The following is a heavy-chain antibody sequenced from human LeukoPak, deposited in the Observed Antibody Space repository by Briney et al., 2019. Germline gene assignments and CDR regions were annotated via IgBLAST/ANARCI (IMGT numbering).Heavy chain of an antibody. CDR3: AGDTHPLIDF. V-gene: IGHV3-21*01. CDR1: GITFSTYS. CDR2: ISSSNSDI. Sequence: GGSLRLSCAVSGITFSTYSMNWVRQAPGKGLEWVSSISSSNSDIFYANSLKGRFTISRDNTKRSLYLQMNSLTADDTAVYYCAGDTHPLIDFWGQGTLVTVSS. J-gene: IGHJ4*02.